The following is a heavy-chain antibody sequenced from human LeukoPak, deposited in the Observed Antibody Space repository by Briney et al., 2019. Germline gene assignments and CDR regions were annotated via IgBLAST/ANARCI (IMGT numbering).Heavy chain of an antibody. V-gene: IGHV3-30*13. Sequence: GGSLRLSCAASGFTFSSYGMHWVRQAPGKGLEWVAVIPYDGSNKYYADSVKGRFTISRDNSKNRLYLQMNSLGAEDTAVYYCASTIGSAGTQYWGQGTLVTVSS. J-gene: IGHJ4*02. CDR2: IPYDGSNK. CDR3: ASTIGSAGTQY. CDR1: GFTFSSYG. D-gene: IGHD6-13*01.